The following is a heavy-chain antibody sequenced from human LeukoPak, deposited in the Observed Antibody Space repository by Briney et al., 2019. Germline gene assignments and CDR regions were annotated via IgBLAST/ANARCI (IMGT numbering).Heavy chain of an antibody. CDR3: ARAAKWELLRNFDY. CDR2: INPNSGGT. V-gene: IGHV1-2*02. CDR1: GYTFTGYY. J-gene: IGHJ4*02. D-gene: IGHD1-26*01. Sequence: GASVKVSCKASGYTFTGYYMHWVRQAPGQGLEWMGWINPNSGGTNYAQKFQDRVTMTRDTSISTAYMELSRLRSDDTAVYYCARAAKWELLRNFDYWGQGTLVTVSS.